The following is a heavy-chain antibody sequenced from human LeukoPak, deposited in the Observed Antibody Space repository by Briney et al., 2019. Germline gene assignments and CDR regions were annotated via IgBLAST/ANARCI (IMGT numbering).Heavy chain of an antibody. V-gene: IGHV4-59*12. CDR3: ARYCSGGSCYSRYFQH. CDR2: ISYSGST. CDR1: GGSISSYY. J-gene: IGHJ1*01. Sequence: PSETLSLTCTVSGGSISSYYWSWIRQPPGKGLEWIGYISYSGSTNFNPSLKSRVTISVDTSKNQFSLKLSSVTAADTAVYYCARYCSGGSCYSRYFQHWGQGTLVTVSS. D-gene: IGHD2-15*01.